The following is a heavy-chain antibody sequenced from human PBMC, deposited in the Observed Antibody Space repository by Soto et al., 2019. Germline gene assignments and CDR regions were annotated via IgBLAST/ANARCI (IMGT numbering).Heavy chain of an antibody. CDR2: IIPMLGMS. V-gene: IGHV1-69*02. Sequence: QVQLVQSGAEVKKPGSPVRVSCTASGDTFNFYTISWVRQVPAQGPEWMGRIIPMLGMSNYAQKFQGRVTIMADKSTSTVYMNLSGLTSEDTAVYYCATNYGSGSTHFDYWGQGTLVTVSS. CDR3: ATNYGSGSTHFDY. CDR1: GDTFNFYT. J-gene: IGHJ4*02. D-gene: IGHD3-10*01.